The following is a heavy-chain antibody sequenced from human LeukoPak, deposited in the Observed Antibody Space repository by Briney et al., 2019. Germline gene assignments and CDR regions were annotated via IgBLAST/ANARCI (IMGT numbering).Heavy chain of an antibody. CDR3: ARAPAGSYGDSHDAFDI. Sequence: ASVKVSCKASGGTFSRYAISWVRQAPGQGLEWMGGIIPILGIANYAQKFQGRVTITADKSTSTAYMELSSLRSEDTAVYYCARAPAGSYGDSHDAFDIWGQGTMVTVSS. D-gene: IGHD4-17*01. V-gene: IGHV1-69*10. CDR1: GGTFSRYA. CDR2: IIPILGIA. J-gene: IGHJ3*02.